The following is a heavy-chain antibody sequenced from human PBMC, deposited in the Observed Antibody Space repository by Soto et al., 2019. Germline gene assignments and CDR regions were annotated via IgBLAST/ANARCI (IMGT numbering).Heavy chain of an antibody. CDR2: TSNAGGIR. J-gene: IGHJ6*02. V-gene: IGHV3-30-3*01. CDR1: GFTFRSFA. Sequence: QVELVESGGGVVQPGTSLRLSCAASGFTFRSFAMHWVRQAPGKGLEWVAVTSNAGGIRFYADSVKGRFTISRDNSRNTLYLQMNTLTPEDTAVYYCARSEPSTDERRRHINLWGQGTTVTVSS. D-gene: IGHD4-17*01. CDR3: ARSEPSTDERRRHINL.